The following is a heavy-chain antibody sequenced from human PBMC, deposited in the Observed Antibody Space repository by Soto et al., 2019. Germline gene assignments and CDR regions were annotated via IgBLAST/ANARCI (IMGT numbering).Heavy chain of an antibody. CDR2: INAGNGNT. D-gene: IGHD3-3*02. CDR3: ARLLSIFGVVSFDY. CDR1: GYTFTSYA. V-gene: IGHV1-3*01. Sequence: ASVKVSCKASGYTFTSYAMHWERQAPGQRLEWMGWINAGNGNTKYSQKFQGRVTITRDTSASTAYMELSSLRSEDTAVYYCARLLSIFGVVSFDYWGQGTLVTVSS. J-gene: IGHJ4*02.